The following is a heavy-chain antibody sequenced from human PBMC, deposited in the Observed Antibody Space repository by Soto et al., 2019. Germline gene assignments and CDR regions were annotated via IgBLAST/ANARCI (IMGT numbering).Heavy chain of an antibody. Sequence: ASVKVSCKASGHTFTGYYMHWVRQAPGQGLEWKGWINPNSGGTNYAQKFQGWVTMTRDTSISTAYMELSRLRSDDTAVYYCARDRVTIFGVVIMDGMDVWGQGTTVTVSS. CDR1: GHTFTGYY. D-gene: IGHD3-3*01. CDR3: ARDRVTIFGVVIMDGMDV. V-gene: IGHV1-2*04. J-gene: IGHJ6*02. CDR2: INPNSGGT.